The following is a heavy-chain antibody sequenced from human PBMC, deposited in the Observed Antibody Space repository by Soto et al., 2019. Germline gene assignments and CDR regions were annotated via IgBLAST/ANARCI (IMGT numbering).Heavy chain of an antibody. V-gene: IGHV1-8*01. CDR1: GYTFSNYD. Sequence: QVQLVQSGAELKKPGASVKVSCKASGYTFSNYDMNWVRQATGQGPEWLGWVNPNNGDTGYAQKLQGRVTLTTDISTTTAYMELTSLRSEDTAIYYCAKVSRKGSAIDFDYWGQGTLITVSS. CDR3: AKVSRKGSAIDFDY. D-gene: IGHD3-10*01. J-gene: IGHJ4*02. CDR2: VNPNNGDT.